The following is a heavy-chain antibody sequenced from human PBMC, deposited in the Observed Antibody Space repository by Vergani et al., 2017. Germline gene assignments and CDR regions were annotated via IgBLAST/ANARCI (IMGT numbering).Heavy chain of an antibody. J-gene: IGHJ6*02. CDR1: GGSFSGYY. D-gene: IGHD3-10*01. Sequence: QVQLQQWGAGLLKPSETLSLTCAVYGGSFSGYYWSWIRQPPGKGLEWIGEINHSGSTNYNPSLKSRVTISVDTSKNQFSLKLSSETAADTAVYYCARFVAVRGVNQYYYYGMDVWGQGTTVTVSS. CDR3: ARFVAVRGVNQYYYYGMDV. V-gene: IGHV4-34*01. CDR2: INHSGST.